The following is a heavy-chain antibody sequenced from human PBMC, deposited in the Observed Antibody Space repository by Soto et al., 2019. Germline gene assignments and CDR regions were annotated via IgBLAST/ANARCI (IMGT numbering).Heavy chain of an antibody. CDR3: ASPRDHCITTSECYITFEI. V-gene: IGHV3-21*02. J-gene: IGHJ3*02. CDR2: ISSGGTYI. D-gene: IGHD3-10*01. Sequence: EAQLVESGGGLVKPGGSLRLSCAASGFTFSNYSMNWVRQAPGKGLEWLSSISSGGTYIYSADSVKGRFTISRDNARNSLYLQMSSLRAEDTAVYYCASPRDHCITTSECYITFEIWGLGTMVTVSS. CDR1: GFTFSNYS.